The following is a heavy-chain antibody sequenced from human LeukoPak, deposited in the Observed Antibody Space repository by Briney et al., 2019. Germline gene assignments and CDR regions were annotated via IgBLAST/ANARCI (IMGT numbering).Heavy chain of an antibody. V-gene: IGHV4-38-2*02. J-gene: IGHJ4*02. CDR3: AREGAMVRGVIAY. CDR2: IYHSGST. D-gene: IGHD3-10*01. Sequence: SETLSRTCTVSGYSISSGYYWGWIRQPPGKGLEWIGSIYHSGSTYYNPSLKSRVTISVDTSKNQFSLKLSSVTAADTAVYYCAREGAMVRGVIAYWGQGTLVTVSS. CDR1: GYSISSGYY.